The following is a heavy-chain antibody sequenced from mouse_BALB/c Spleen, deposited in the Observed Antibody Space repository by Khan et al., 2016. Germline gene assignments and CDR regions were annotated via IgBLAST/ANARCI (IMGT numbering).Heavy chain of an antibody. CDR1: GFTFTDYY. CDR2: IRNKANGYTT. V-gene: IGHV7-3*02. D-gene: IGHD2-1*01. Sequence: EVELVESGGGLVQPGGSLRLSCATSGFTFTDYYMSWVRQPPGKALEWLGFIRNKANGYTTEYSASVKGRFTISRDNSQSILYLQMNTLRAEDSATYYCARDTNGKRKGAMDYWGQGTSVTVSS. CDR3: ARDTNGKRKGAMDY. J-gene: IGHJ4*01.